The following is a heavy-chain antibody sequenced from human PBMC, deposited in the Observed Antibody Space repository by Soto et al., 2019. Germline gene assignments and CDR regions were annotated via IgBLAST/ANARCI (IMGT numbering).Heavy chain of an antibody. CDR3: ARRSSGWYFDY. Sequence: EVQLLESGGGLVQPGGSLRLSCAASGFTFSGYAMNWVRQAPGRGLEWVSVISGSGGSTYYADSVKGRFTISRDNSKNTLYLQMNRLRAEDTAVYYCARRSSGWYFDYWGQGTLVTVSS. D-gene: IGHD6-19*01. CDR2: ISGSGGST. J-gene: IGHJ4*02. CDR1: GFTFSGYA. V-gene: IGHV3-23*01.